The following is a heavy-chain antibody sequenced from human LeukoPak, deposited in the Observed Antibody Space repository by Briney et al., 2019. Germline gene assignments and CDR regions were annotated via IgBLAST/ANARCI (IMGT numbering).Heavy chain of an antibody. J-gene: IGHJ6*03. D-gene: IGHD1-26*01. CDR3: AKDGGSSPFADYYYYMDV. CDR2: ISYDGSNK. Sequence: GGSLRLSCAASGFTFSSYAMHWVRQAPGKGLEWVAVISYDGSNKYYADSVKGRFIISRDNSKNTLYLQMNSLRAEDTAVYYCAKDGGSSPFADYYYYMDVWGKGTTVTVSS. V-gene: IGHV3-30-3*01. CDR1: GFTFSSYA.